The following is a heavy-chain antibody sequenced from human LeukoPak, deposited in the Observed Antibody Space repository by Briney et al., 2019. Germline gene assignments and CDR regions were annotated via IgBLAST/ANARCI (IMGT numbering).Heavy chain of an antibody. D-gene: IGHD4-17*01. CDR1: GYSISSDYY. Sequence: SETLSLTCTVSGYSISSDYYWGWIRQPPGKGLEWIGTINHSGSTNYNPSLKSRVTISVDTSKNQFSLKLSSVTAADTAVYYCAGCYGDYDDWFDPWGQGTLVTVSS. J-gene: IGHJ5*02. CDR2: INHSGST. V-gene: IGHV4-38-2*02. CDR3: AGCYGDYDDWFDP.